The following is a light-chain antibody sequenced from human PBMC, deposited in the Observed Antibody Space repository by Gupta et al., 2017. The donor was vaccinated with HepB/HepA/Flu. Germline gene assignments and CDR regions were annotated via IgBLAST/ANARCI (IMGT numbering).Light chain of an antibody. CDR3: CSYAGSSIVA. CDR1: SSDVGSYNL. Sequence: QSALTQPASVSGSPGQSITISCTGTSSDVGSYNLVSWYQQHPGKAPKLMIYEVSKRPSGVSNRFSGSKSGNTASLTISGLQAEDEADYYCCSYAGSSIVAFGGGTKLTVL. J-gene: IGLJ2*01. V-gene: IGLV2-23*02. CDR2: EVS.